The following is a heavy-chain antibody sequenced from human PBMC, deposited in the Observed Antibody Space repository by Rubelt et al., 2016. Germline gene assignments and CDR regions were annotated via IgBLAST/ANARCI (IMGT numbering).Heavy chain of an antibody. V-gene: IGHV2-26*01. D-gene: IGHD6-13*01. CDR2: IFSNDET. J-gene: IGHJ4*02. CDR3: ARISVAAAGQPFDY. Sequence: GKALEWLAHIFSNDETSYSTSLKSSLTISNDTSKSHVVLTMTNMDPVDTATYYCARISVAAAGQPFDYWGQGTLVTVSS.